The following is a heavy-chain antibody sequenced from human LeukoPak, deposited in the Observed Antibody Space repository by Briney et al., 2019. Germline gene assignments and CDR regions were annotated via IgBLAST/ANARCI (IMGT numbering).Heavy chain of an antibody. CDR1: GFTFSSYS. V-gene: IGHV3-21*01. Sequence: GGSLRLSCAASGFTFSSYSMNWVRRAPGKGLEWVSSISSSSSYIYYADLVKGRFTISRDNAKNSLYLQMNSLRAEDTAVYYCAREPRRVDFDWLFHTGDLDYWGQGTLVTVSS. CDR3: AREPRRVDFDWLFHTGDLDY. D-gene: IGHD3-9*01. CDR2: ISSSSSYI. J-gene: IGHJ4*02.